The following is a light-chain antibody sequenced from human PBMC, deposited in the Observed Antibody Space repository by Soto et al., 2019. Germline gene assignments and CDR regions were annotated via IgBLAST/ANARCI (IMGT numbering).Light chain of an antibody. CDR1: QGIRND. CDR3: LHDYDYPYT. J-gene: IGKJ2*01. CDR2: GAS. V-gene: IGKV1-6*01. Sequence: AIPMTQSPSSLSASVGDRVTITCRASQGIRNDLGWYQQKPGRAPKVLIYGASSLQSGVPSRFSGSGSGTDFTLTISSLQPEDSATYYCLHDYDYPYTFGQGTKLEIK.